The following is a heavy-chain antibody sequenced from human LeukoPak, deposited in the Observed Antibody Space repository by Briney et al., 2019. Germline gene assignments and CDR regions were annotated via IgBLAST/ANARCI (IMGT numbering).Heavy chain of an antibody. CDR1: GFTFSSYW. CDR3: AKDSPGGDPGAVAGTPDY. V-gene: IGHV3-7*01. Sequence: SGGPLRLSCAASGFTFSSYWMSWVRQAPGKGLEWVANIKQDGSEKYYVDSVKGRFTISRDNSKNTLYLQMNSLRAEDTAVYYCAKDSPGGDPGAVAGTPDYWGQGTLVTVSS. CDR2: IKQDGSEK. J-gene: IGHJ4*02. D-gene: IGHD6-19*01.